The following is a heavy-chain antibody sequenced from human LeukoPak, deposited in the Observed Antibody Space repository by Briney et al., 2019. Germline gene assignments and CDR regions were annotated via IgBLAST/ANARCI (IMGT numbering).Heavy chain of an antibody. J-gene: IGHJ4*02. V-gene: IGHV4-34*01. CDR1: GGSFSGYY. Sequence: PSETLSLTCAVYGGSFSGYYWSWIRQAPGKGLEWIGKINHSGSTNYNPSLKSRVTISVDTSKNQFTLKLSSLSAADTAVYYCARKRRKYCSRTSCPFDYGGQGTLVTVSS. CDR3: ARKRRKYCSRTSCPFDY. D-gene: IGHD2-2*01. CDR2: INHSGST.